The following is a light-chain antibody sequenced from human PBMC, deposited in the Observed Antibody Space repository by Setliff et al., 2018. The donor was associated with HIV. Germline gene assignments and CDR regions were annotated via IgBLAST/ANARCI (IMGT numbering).Light chain of an antibody. CDR2: DCT. J-gene: IGLJ3*02. CDR3: SSWDDSLEGPV. V-gene: IGLV1-44*01. CDR1: SSNIGVNT. Sequence: QPLLTQPPSASGTPVQRVTISCSGSSSNIGVNTVHWYHHLPGTAPKLLINDCTQSHSEVPGRFSCSKSGTSSSLAISGLQSEDEGDYYCSSWDDSLEGPVFGGGTNVTVL.